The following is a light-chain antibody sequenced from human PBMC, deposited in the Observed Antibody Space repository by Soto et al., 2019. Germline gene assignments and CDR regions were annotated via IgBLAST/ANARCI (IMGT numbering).Light chain of an antibody. CDR3: SSSTRSSTPLYV. CDR2: DVS. CDR1: SSDVGGYNY. J-gene: IGLJ1*01. Sequence: QSVLAQPASVSGSPGQSITISCTGTSSDVGGYNYVSWYQQHPSKAPKLMIYDVSNRPSGVSNRFSGSKSGNTASLTISGLQAEDEADYSCSSSTRSSTPLYVFRTGTTVTVL. V-gene: IGLV2-14*01.